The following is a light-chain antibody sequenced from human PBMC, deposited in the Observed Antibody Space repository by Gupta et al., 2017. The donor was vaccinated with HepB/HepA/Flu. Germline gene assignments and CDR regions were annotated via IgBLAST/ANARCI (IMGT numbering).Light chain of an antibody. CDR1: SSDIGGFDS. V-gene: IGLV2-14*03. CDR3: SSFSCGYTLVL. Sequence: QSALTQPASVSGSPGQSITISCTGSSSDIGGFDSVSWYQQDPGQAPKLLIYDVSNRPSGVSDRFSGSKSGNTASLTISRLQAEDEAHYYCSSFSCGYTLVLFGGGTKVTVL. CDR2: DVS. J-gene: IGLJ2*01.